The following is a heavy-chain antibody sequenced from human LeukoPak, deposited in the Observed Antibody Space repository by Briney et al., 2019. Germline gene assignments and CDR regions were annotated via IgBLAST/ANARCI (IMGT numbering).Heavy chain of an antibody. CDR1: GFTFSTYC. CDR2: INSNGNTT. D-gene: IGHD5-18*01. CDR3: ARGGGNSYAPVDY. J-gene: IGHJ4*02. V-gene: IGHV3-74*01. Sequence: GGSLRLSCAASGFTFSTYCMHWARQVPGKGLVWVSRINSNGNTTPYADSVKGPFTISRDNAKNTLFLQMNSLRAEDTAVYYCARGGGNSYAPVDYWGQGTLVTVSS.